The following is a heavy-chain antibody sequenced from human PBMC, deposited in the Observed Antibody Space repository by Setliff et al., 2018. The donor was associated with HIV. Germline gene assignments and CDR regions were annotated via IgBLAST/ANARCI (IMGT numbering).Heavy chain of an antibody. J-gene: IGHJ4*02. D-gene: IGHD1-26*01. Sequence: SLKISCAASGFTFSNYWMHWVRQAPGKGLMWVSRINNDGGDIKYADSVKGRFTISRDNAKNTLYLQMNSLRAEDTAVYYCTRDPGEWELPNDYWGQGALVTVSS. CDR1: GFTFSNYW. CDR3: TRDPGEWELPNDY. CDR2: INNDGGDI. V-gene: IGHV3-74*03.